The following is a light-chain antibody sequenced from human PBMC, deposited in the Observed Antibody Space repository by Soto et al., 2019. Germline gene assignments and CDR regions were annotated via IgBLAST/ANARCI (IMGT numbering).Light chain of an antibody. CDR1: SSNIGAGYD. CDR2: GNI. V-gene: IGLV1-40*01. CDR3: QAYDSSLSGWV. Sequence: QSVLTQPPSVSGAPGQRVTISCTGSSSNIGAGYDVHWYQQLPGTAPKLLIYGNINRPSGIPDRFSGSKSGTSASLAITGRQAEVEADYYCQAYDSSLSGWVFGGGTKVTVL. J-gene: IGLJ3*02.